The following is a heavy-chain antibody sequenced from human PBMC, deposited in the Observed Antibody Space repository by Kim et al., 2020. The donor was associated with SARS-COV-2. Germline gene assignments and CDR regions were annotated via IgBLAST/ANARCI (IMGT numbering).Heavy chain of an antibody. CDR1: GFTFSNYA. J-gene: IGHJ4*02. Sequence: GGSLRLSCAAAGFTFSNYAMRWVRQAPGKGLEWVSTISSSGANTYYTDSVKGRFTVSRDNSKNTLYLQMNSLSAEDSALYYCVKTLEYSGRASDYWGQGALVTVSS. D-gene: IGHD3-3*01. V-gene: IGHV3-23*01. CDR3: VKTLEYSGRASDY. CDR2: ISSSGANT.